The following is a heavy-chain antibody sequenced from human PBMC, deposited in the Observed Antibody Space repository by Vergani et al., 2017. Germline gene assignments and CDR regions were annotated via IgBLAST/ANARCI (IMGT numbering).Heavy chain of an antibody. CDR3: ASILGMGAFDI. D-gene: IGHD7-27*01. J-gene: IGHJ3*02. Sequence: QVQLQESGPGLVKPSETLSLTCTVSGYSISSGYYWGWIRQPPGKGLEWIGSIYHSGSTYYNPSLKSRVTISVDTSKNQFSLKLSSVTAADTAVCYCASILGMGAFDIWGQGTMVTVSS. V-gene: IGHV4-38-2*02. CDR2: IYHSGST. CDR1: GYSISSGYY.